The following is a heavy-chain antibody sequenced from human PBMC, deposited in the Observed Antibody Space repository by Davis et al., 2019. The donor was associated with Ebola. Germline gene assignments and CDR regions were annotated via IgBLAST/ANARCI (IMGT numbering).Heavy chain of an antibody. CDR1: GFTFSSYG. V-gene: IGHV3-33*01. J-gene: IGHJ4*02. CDR2: IWYDGSNK. D-gene: IGHD3-3*01. Sequence: GESLKISCAASGFTFSSYGMHWVRQAPGKGLEWVAVIWYDGSNKYYADSVKGRFTISRDNSKNTLYLQMNSLRAEDTAVYYCARDSPVIRFLDYWGQGTLVTVSS. CDR3: ARDSPVIRFLDY.